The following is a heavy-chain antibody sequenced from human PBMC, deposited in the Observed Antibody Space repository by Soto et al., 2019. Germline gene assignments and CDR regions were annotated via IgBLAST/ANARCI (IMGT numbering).Heavy chain of an antibody. D-gene: IGHD2-2*01. CDR1: GGTFTNYA. V-gene: IGHV1-69*12. CDR3: ARERSVGYCITTTCPNPFYYYALDV. CDR2: IIPIFGTP. J-gene: IGHJ6*02. Sequence: QVQLVQSGAEVKKPGSSLKVSCKASGGTFTNYAFSWVRQAPGQGPEWMGGIIPIFGTPDYAQKFQGRVIITADESTRTVSMELNSLRSDDTAVYCCARERSVGYCITTTCPNPFYYYALDVWGQGTTVTVSS.